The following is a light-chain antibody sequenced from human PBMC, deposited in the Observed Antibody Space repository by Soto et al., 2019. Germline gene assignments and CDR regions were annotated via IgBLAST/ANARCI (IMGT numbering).Light chain of an antibody. CDR2: AAS. CDR3: QQSYSTPLT. V-gene: IGKV1-39*01. J-gene: IGKJ4*01. CDR1: QSISNY. Sequence: DIQMTQSASSLSASLGDRVTITCRASQSISNYLNWYQQKPGKAPKFLIYAASSLQSGVPSRFSGRGYGTDFNLTISSLQTEDFAIYFCQQSYSTPLTFGGGTKVDIK.